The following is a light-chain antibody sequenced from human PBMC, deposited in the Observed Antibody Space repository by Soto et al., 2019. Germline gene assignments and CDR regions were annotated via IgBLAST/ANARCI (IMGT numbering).Light chain of an antibody. CDR1: QSVSSN. V-gene: IGKV3-15*01. CDR3: QQYKNWPRT. J-gene: IGKJ1*01. CDR2: GAS. Sequence: EIVMTQSPATLSVSPGERATLSCRASQSVSSNLAWYQQKPGQAPRLLIYGASTRATGIPARFSGSGSGTEFTLTISSLQSEDFAVYYCQQYKNWPRTFGQGHKVEI.